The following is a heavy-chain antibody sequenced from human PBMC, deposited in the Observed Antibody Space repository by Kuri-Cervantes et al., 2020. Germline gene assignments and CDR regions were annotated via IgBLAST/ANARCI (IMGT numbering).Heavy chain of an antibody. J-gene: IGHJ6*03. V-gene: IGHV1-46*01. Sequence: ASVKVSCKASGYTFTSYYMHWVRQAPGQGLEWMGIINPSGGSTSYAQKFQGRVTMTRDTSTSTVYMELSSLRSEDTAVYYCARSRIAVAEYYYYYMDVWGKGTTVTVSS. D-gene: IGHD6-19*01. CDR3: ARSRIAVAEYYYYYMDV. CDR2: INPSGGST. CDR1: GYTFTSYY.